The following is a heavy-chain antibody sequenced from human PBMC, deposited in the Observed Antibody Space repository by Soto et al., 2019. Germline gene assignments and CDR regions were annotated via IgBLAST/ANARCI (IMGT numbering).Heavy chain of an antibody. J-gene: IGHJ5*02. CDR2: IYSGGST. V-gene: IGHV3-53*04. D-gene: IGHD4-4*01. Sequence: EVQLVESGGGLVEPGGSLRLSCAASGFTVSSNYMSWVRQAPGKGLEWVSVIYSGGSTYYADSVKGRFTISRHNSKNTLYLQMNSLRAEDTAVYYCARGGGMYTVTIENWFDPWGQGTLVTVSS. CDR3: ARGGGMYTVTIENWFDP. CDR1: GFTVSSNY.